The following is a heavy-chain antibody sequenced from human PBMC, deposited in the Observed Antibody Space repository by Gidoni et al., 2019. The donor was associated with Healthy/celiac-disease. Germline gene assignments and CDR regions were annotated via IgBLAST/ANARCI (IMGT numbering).Heavy chain of an antibody. CDR3: AKVGAGLFDY. CDR1: GFTFDDYA. V-gene: IGHV3-43*02. D-gene: IGHD6-19*01. J-gene: IGHJ4*02. CDR2: ISGDGGST. Sequence: EVQLVESGGGVVQPGVSLRLSCAASGFTFDDYAMHWVRQAPGKGLEWGSLISGDGGSTYYADSVKGRFTISRDKSKNSLYLQMNSLRTEDTALYYCAKVGAGLFDYWGQGTLVTVSS.